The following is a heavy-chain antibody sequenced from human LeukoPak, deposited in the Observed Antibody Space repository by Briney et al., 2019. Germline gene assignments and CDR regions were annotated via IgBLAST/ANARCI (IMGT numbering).Heavy chain of an antibody. Sequence: GRSLRLSCAASGFTFDDYAMHWVRQAPGKGLEWVSGISWNSGSIGYADSVKGRFTISRDNAKNSLYLQMNSLRAEDMALYYCAKDLYSSSWYYFDYWGQGTLITVSS. J-gene: IGHJ4*02. D-gene: IGHD6-13*01. CDR3: AKDLYSSSWYYFDY. V-gene: IGHV3-9*03. CDR1: GFTFDDYA. CDR2: ISWNSGSI.